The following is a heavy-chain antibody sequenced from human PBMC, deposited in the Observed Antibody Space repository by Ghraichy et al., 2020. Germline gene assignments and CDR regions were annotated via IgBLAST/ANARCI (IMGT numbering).Heavy chain of an antibody. J-gene: IGHJ6*02. CDR2: ISGTSSHT. CDR3: ARSPTPQCNYGIDV. D-gene: IGHD5-24*01. Sequence: GGSLRLSCAASGFIFSNFDMNWFRQPPGKGLEWVSPISGTSSHTYYAVSLRGRFAVSRDNAQNSLHLQINRLEIEDTALYFCARSPTPQCNYGIDVWGQGTTVTVSS. CDR1: GFIFSNFD. V-gene: IGHV3-21*01.